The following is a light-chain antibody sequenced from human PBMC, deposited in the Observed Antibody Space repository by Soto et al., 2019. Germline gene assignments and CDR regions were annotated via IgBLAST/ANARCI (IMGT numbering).Light chain of an antibody. CDR2: GNI. CDR3: QSYDSSLSAYV. CDR1: SSNIGADYA. J-gene: IGLJ1*01. Sequence: QSVLTQPPSVSGAPGQRVAISCTGGSSNIGADYAVHWYQVVPGRAPKLLIYGNINRPSGVPDRFSGSKSGTSASLAITGLQAEDEADYYCQSYDSSLSAYVFGAGTKVTVL. V-gene: IGLV1-40*01.